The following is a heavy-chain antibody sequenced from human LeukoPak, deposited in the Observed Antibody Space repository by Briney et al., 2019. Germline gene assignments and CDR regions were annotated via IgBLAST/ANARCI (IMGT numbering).Heavy chain of an antibody. J-gene: IGHJ4*02. CDR1: GFTLSSYA. V-gene: IGHV3-23*01. CDR2: ISGSGGST. D-gene: IGHD3-10*01. CDR3: AMERDYYGSGSYYRTDY. Sequence: GGSLRLSCAASGFTLSSYAMSWVRQAPGKGLEWVSAISGSGGSTYYADSVKGRFTISRDNSKNTLYLQMNSLRAEDTAVYYCAMERDYYGSGSYYRTDYWGQGTLVTVSS.